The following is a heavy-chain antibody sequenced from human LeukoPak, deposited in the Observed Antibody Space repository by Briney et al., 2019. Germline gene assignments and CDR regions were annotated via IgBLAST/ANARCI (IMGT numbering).Heavy chain of an antibody. D-gene: IGHD3-9*01. CDR3: AKASWVLNADAVW. V-gene: IGHV3-23*01. Sequence: PGGSLRLSCAASGFSFKNYAMSWVRQAPARGPEWVSSLRGDGETFYADSVKGRFTLSRDDSRNTVYLQLNNLRVEDTAIYYCAKASWVLNADAVWWGQGTQVTVSS. J-gene: IGHJ4*02. CDR2: LRGDGET. CDR1: GFSFKNYA.